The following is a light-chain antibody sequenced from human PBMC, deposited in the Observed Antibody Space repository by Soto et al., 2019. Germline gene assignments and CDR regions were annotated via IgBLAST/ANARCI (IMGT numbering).Light chain of an antibody. CDR2: EVN. V-gene: IGLV2-14*01. Sequence: QSALTQPASVSGSPGQSITISCTGTSSDVGGYNYVSWYQQHPGKAPKLMICEVNNRPSGVSNRFSGSKSGNTASLTISGLQAKDEADYYCSSYTSSSTRVFGTGTKLTVL. CDR3: SSYTSSSTRV. CDR1: SSDVGGYNY. J-gene: IGLJ1*01.